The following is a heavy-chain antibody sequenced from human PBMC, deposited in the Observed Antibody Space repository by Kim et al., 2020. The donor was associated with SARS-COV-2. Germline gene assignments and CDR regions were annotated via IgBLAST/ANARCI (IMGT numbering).Heavy chain of an antibody. CDR1: GGSISSSSYY. J-gene: IGHJ4*02. CDR3: GRHIWRGGADY. V-gene: IGHV4-39*01. D-gene: IGHD2-15*01. CDR2: IYYTGST. Sequence: SETLSLTCTVSGGSISSSSYYWGWIRQPPGKGLEWIGSIYYTGSTYYNPSLKSRVTISVDTSKNQFSLKLSSVTAADTAVYYCGRHIWRGGADYWGQGTLVTVSS.